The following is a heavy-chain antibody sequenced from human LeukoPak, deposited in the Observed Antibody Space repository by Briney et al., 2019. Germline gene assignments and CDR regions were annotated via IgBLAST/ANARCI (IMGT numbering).Heavy chain of an antibody. CDR3: ARYIVSYPHDAFDI. CDR1: GYSISSGYY. J-gene: IGHJ3*02. V-gene: IGHV4-38-2*02. Sequence: PSEILSLTCTVSGYSISSGYYWGWIRQPPGKGLEWIGSIYHSGSTYYNPSLKSRVTISVDTSKKQFSLKLSSVTAADTAFYYCARYIVSYPHDAFDIWGQGTMVTVSS. D-gene: IGHD1-26*01. CDR2: IYHSGST.